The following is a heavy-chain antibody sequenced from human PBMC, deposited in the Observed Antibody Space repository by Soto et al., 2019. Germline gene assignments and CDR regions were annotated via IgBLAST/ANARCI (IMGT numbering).Heavy chain of an antibody. CDR1: GFTFGDYA. CDR2: VSWTNISF. V-gene: IGHV3-9*01. CDR3: AKDRNTAMVTGDFDY. Sequence: PGWSLRLSCAASGFTFGDYAMHWFRQVPGRGLEWVSGVSWTNISFGYADSVKGRFTISRDNAKNSLYLQMNSLRREDTAFYYCAKDRNTAMVTGDFDYWGHGTLVTVSS. D-gene: IGHD5-18*01. J-gene: IGHJ4*01.